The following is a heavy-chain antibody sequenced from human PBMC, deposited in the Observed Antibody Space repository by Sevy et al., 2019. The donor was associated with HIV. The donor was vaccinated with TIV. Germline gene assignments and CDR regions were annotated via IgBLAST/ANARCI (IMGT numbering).Heavy chain of an antibody. D-gene: IGHD5-12*01. Sequence: GGSLRLSCAASGFTFNSYWMSWVRQAPGKGLEWVANIKQDGSEKYYVGSVKGRFTISRDNSQNSLFLQMNTLKAEDTAVYYSEREGSPYDTYYYYYGMDVWGQGTTVTVSS. V-gene: IGHV3-7*01. J-gene: IGHJ6*02. CDR2: IKQDGSEK. CDR1: GFTFNSYW. CDR3: EREGSPYDTYYYYYGMDV.